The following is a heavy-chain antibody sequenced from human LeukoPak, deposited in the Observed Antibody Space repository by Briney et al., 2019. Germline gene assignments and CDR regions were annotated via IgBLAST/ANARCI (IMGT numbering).Heavy chain of an antibody. CDR3: ASLYQLPYYMDV. V-gene: IGHV4-4*07. Sequence: SETQSLTCTVSGGSISSYYWSWIRQPAGKGLEWIGRIYTSGSTNYNPSLRSRVTMSVDTSKNQFSLKLSSVTAADTAVYYCASLYQLPYYMDVWGKGTTVTVSS. J-gene: IGHJ6*03. CDR2: IYTSGST. CDR1: GGSISSYY. D-gene: IGHD2-2*01.